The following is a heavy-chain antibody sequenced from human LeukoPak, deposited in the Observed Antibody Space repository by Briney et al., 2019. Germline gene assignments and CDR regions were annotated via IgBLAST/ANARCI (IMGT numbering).Heavy chain of an antibody. Sequence: SETLSLTCAVSGGSISSGGYYWSWIRQPPGKGLEWIGEINHSGSTNYNPSLKSRVTISVDTSKNQFSLKLSSVTAADTAVYYCARGRSYGGNSIGYWGQGTLVTVSS. CDR3: ARGRSYGGNSIGY. V-gene: IGHV4-34*01. D-gene: IGHD4-23*01. J-gene: IGHJ4*02. CDR1: GGSISSGGYY. CDR2: INHSGST.